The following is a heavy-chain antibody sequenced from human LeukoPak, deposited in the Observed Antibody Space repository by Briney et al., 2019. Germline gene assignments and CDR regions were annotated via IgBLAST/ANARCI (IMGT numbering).Heavy chain of an antibody. Sequence: SQTLSLTCAVSGGSISSGGYSWSWIRQPPGKGLEWIGYIYHSGSTYYNPSLKSRVTILVDRSKNQFSLKLSSVTAADTAVYYWARHGLSTQASYIWGQGTMVTVSS. J-gene: IGHJ3*02. V-gene: IGHV4-30-2*01. CDR2: IYHSGST. CDR3: ARHGLSTQASYI. CDR1: GGSISSGGYS.